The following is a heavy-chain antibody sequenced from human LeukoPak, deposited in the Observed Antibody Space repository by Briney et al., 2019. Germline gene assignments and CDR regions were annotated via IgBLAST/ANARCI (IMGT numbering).Heavy chain of an antibody. J-gene: IGHJ4*02. V-gene: IGHV3-9*01. CDR1: GFTFDDYA. CDR2: ISWNSGSI. D-gene: IGHD3-10*01. Sequence: GGSLRLSCAASGFTFDDYAMHWVRQAPGKGLEWVSGISWNSGSIGYADSVKGRFTISRDNAKNSLYLQMNSLRAEDTALYYCAKDALSPVGGDYFDYWGQGTLVTVSS. CDR3: AKDALSPVGGDYFDY.